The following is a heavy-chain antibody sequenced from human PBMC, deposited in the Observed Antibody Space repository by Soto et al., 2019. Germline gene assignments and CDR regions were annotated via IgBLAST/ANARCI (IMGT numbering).Heavy chain of an antibody. J-gene: IGHJ5*02. CDR3: ATSYDSGFDP. V-gene: IGHV1-18*04. D-gene: IGHD5-12*01. Sequence: ASVQVSCKASGYTFSSYGIRWVRQAPGQGLEWMGWISPNNGNTNYAQKFQGRVTMTTDTSTSTAYMELRSLRSDDTAVDYCATSYDSGFDPWGQGTLVTVSS. CDR1: GYTFSSYG. CDR2: ISPNNGNT.